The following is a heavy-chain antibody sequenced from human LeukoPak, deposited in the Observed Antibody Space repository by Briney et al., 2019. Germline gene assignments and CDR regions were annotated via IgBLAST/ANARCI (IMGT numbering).Heavy chain of an antibody. CDR2: INSDGSST. V-gene: IGHV3-74*01. CDR3: ARGISYYGSGSYFDY. Sequence: GGSLRLSCAASGFTFSSYWMHWVRQAPGKGLVWVSRINSDGSSTSYADSVKGRFTISRDNAKNTLYLQMNSLRAEDTAVYYCARGISYYGSGSYFDYWGQGTLVTVSS. CDR1: GFTFSSYW. D-gene: IGHD3-10*01. J-gene: IGHJ4*02.